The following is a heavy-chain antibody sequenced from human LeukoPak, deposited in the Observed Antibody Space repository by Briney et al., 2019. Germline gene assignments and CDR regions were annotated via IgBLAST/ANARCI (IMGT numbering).Heavy chain of an antibody. J-gene: IGHJ3*01. CDR2: INPNSGGT. Sequence: ASVKVSCKASGYTFTDYYIHWVRQAPGQGPEWMRWINPNSGGTNYAQNFQGRVTMTRDTPISTAYMELSRLTSDDMAVYYCAREIAVTGTKAFDVWGQGTMVTVSS. CDR1: GYTFTDYY. D-gene: IGHD6-19*01. V-gene: IGHV1-2*02. CDR3: AREIAVTGTKAFDV.